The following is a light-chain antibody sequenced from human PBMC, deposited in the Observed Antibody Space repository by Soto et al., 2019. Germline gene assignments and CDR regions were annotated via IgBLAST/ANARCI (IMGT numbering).Light chain of an antibody. CDR1: TGAVTSAHY. Sequence: QAVVTQEPSLTVSPGGTVTLTCASSTGAVTSAHYPYWFQQKPGQAPRTLVYDTTNKHSWTPPRFSGSLLGDKAALTLSGAQPEDEADYYCLLSYSLSSFTGPRVFGGGTQLTVL. V-gene: IGLV7-46*01. CDR2: DTT. CDR3: LLSYSLSSFTGPRV. J-gene: IGLJ3*02.